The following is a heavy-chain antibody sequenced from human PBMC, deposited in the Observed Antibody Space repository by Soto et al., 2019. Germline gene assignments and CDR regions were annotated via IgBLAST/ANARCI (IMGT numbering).Heavy chain of an antibody. V-gene: IGHV1-69*13. Sequence: SVKVSCKASGGTFSSYAISWVRQAPGQGLEWMGGIIPIFGTANYAQKFQGRVTITADESTSTAYMELSSLRSEDTAVYYCALGGYSSGWYVGYYYYYGMDVWGQGTTVTVSS. CDR2: IIPIFGTA. CDR1: GGTFSSYA. D-gene: IGHD6-19*01. CDR3: ALGGYSSGWYVGYYYYYGMDV. J-gene: IGHJ6*02.